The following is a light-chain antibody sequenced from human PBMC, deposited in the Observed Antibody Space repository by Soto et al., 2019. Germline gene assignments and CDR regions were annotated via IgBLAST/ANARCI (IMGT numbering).Light chain of an antibody. CDR3: ISYTGSSTSYV. Sequence: QSVLTQPASVSGSPGQSITISCSGTSSDVGSYDHVAWYQQFPGKTPKLMIYEVSNRPSGVSSRFSGSKSGNTASLTISGLQAEDEADYYCISYTGSSTSYVLGTGTKVTV. V-gene: IGLV2-14*01. J-gene: IGLJ1*01. CDR1: SSDVGSYDH. CDR2: EVS.